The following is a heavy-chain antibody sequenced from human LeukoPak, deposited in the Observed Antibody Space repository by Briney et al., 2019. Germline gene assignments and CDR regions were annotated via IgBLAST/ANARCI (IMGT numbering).Heavy chain of an antibody. CDR2: INHSGST. CDR3: ARGRGLLGRNWFDP. CDR1: GGSFSGYY. V-gene: IGHV4-34*01. Sequence: KPSETLSLTCAVYGGSFSGYYWSWIRQPPGKGLEWIGEINHSGSTNHNPSLKSRVTISVDTSKNQFSLKLSSVTAADTAVYYCARGRGLLGRNWFDPWGQGALVTVSS. D-gene: IGHD3-22*01. J-gene: IGHJ5*02.